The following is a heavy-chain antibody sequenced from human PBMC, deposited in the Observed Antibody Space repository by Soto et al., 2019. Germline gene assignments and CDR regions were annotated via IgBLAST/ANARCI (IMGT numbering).Heavy chain of an antibody. CDR3: VRDRGYNAFDY. CDR2: IKEEGSEK. D-gene: IGHD5-18*01. J-gene: IGHJ4*02. Sequence: EVQLVESGGGLVQPGGSLRLSCAASGFTFSTSWMNWVRQAPGKGLEWVAGIKEEGSEKYYVDSVKGRFTISKDNAENSLELHMNRLRVEDTAVDYCVRDRGYNAFDYWGLGTLVTVSS. V-gene: IGHV3-7*01. CDR1: GFTFSTSW.